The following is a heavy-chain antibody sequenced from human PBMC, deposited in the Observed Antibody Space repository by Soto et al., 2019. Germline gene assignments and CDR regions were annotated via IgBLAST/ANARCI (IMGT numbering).Heavy chain of an antibody. CDR1: GASISSYY. CDR2: IYYSATT. D-gene: IGHD4-17*01. J-gene: IGHJ4*02. V-gene: IGHV4-59*08. CDR3: ARRYGSSFDY. Sequence: SETLSLTCTVSGASISSYYWSWIRQPPGRGLEWIAYIYYSATTNYNPSLKSRVTISVDTSKNQFSLKLSSVTAADTAVYYCARRYGSSFDYWGQGTLVTVSS.